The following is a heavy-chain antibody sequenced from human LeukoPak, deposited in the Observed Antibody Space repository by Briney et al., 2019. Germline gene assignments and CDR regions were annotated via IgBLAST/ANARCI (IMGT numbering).Heavy chain of an antibody. CDR1: GFTFSSYA. Sequence: PGGSLRLSCAASGFTFSSYAMHWVRQAPGKGLEWVAVISYDESDKYYADSVKGRFTVSRDNSKNMLYLQMNSLRAEDTAVYYRARDFRYCDSTSCYEFDYWGQGTLVTVS. D-gene: IGHD2-2*01. V-gene: IGHV3-30-3*01. J-gene: IGHJ4*02. CDR2: ISYDESDK. CDR3: ARDFRYCDSTSCYEFDY.